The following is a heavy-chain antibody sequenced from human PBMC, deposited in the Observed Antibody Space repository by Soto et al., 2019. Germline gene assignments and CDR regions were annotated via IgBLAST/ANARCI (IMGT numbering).Heavy chain of an antibody. CDR1: GGSISSSNW. Sequence: QVQLQESGPGLVKPSGTLSLTCAVSGGSISSSNWWSWVRQPPGKGLEWIGEIYHSGSTNYNPSLKSRVTITVDKSKNQFSLKLRAVTAADTAVYYCARVFQWDYEYYFDYCGQGTLVTVSS. CDR2: IYHSGST. CDR3: ARVFQWDYEYYFDY. V-gene: IGHV4-4*02. D-gene: IGHD4-17*01. J-gene: IGHJ4*02.